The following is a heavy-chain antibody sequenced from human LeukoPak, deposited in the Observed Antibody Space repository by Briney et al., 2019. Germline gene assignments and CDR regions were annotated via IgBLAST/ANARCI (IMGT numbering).Heavy chain of an antibody. CDR2: ISHGGSTM. CDR3: AREAWGFDY. V-gene: IGHV3-48*03. D-gene: IGHD7-27*01. Sequence: GGSLRLSCAASGFTFSSYDMNWVRQAPGKGLEWVSYISHGGSTMYYADSVKGRFTISRDNAKKSLHLEMNSLTAEDTAVYYCAREAWGFDYWGQGTLVTVSS. CDR1: GFTFSSYD. J-gene: IGHJ4*02.